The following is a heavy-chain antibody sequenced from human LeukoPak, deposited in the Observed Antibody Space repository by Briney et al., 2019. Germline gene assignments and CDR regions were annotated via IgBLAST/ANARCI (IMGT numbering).Heavy chain of an antibody. V-gene: IGHV3-73*01. CDR3: TRLDDITPYYFKGFDY. Sequence: PGGSLRLSCAASGFTFSNSWMSWVRQAPGKGLEWVGRIRSTANNYATAYSASVKGRFTISRDDSKNTAYLQMDSLKTEDTAVYYCTRLDDITPYYFKGFDYWGQGTLVTVSS. CDR1: GFTFSNSW. D-gene: IGHD3-22*01. CDR2: IRSTANNYAT. J-gene: IGHJ4*02.